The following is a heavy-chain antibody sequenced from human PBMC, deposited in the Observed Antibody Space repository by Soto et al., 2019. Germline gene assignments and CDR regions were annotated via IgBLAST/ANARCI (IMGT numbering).Heavy chain of an antibody. V-gene: IGHV1-69*02. J-gene: IGHJ4*02. D-gene: IGHD5-12*01. CDR1: GGTFSSYT. CDR2: IIPILGIA. CDR3: ARARRWLQFDHRYFDY. Sequence: QVQLVQSGAEVKKPGSSVKVSCKASGGTFSSYTISWVRQAPGQGLEWMGRIIPILGIANYAQKFQGRVTITADKSTSTAYMELSSLRSEDTAVYYCARARRWLQFDHRYFDYWGQGTLVTVSS.